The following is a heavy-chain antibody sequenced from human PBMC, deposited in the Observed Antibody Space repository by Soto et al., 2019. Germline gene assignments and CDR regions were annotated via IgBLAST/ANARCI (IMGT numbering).Heavy chain of an antibody. D-gene: IGHD3-22*01. CDR2: IYYSGSI. V-gene: IGHV4-59*01. CDR1: GASISGYY. J-gene: IGHJ5*02. CDR3: ARGSPNYYDSGAYWANWFDP. Sequence: KASETLSLTCTVSGASISGYYWSWIRQPPGKGLEWIGYIYYSGSINYNPSLKSRGTISVDTSKNQLSLKLSSVTAADTAVYYCARGSPNYYDSGAYWANWFDPWGQGTLVTVSS.